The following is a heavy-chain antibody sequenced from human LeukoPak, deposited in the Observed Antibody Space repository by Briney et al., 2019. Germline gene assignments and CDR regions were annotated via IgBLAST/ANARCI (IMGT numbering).Heavy chain of an antibody. Sequence: GESLKISCKGSGYSFTSYWIGWVRQMPGKGLEWMGIIYPGHFDTRYSPSFQGQVTISADKSISTAYLQWRSLRASDTAMYYCASDSGGNGVNYWGQGTLVTVSS. CDR3: ASDSGGNGVNY. V-gene: IGHV5-51*01. J-gene: IGHJ4*02. CDR1: GYSFTSYW. CDR2: IYPGHFDT. D-gene: IGHD4-23*01.